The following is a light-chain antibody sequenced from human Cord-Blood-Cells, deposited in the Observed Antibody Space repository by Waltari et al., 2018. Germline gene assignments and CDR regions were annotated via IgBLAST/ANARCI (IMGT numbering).Light chain of an antibody. J-gene: IGLJ3*02. CDR1: SSDVGGYNY. CDR2: DVS. CDR3: CSYAGSYTLV. Sequence: QSALTQPRSVSGSPGQSVTISCTGTSSDVGGYNYVSWYQQHPGKAPELMIYDVSKRPSGVPDRFSGSKSGNTASLTISGLQAEDEADYYYCSYAGSYTLVFGGGTKLTVL. V-gene: IGLV2-11*01.